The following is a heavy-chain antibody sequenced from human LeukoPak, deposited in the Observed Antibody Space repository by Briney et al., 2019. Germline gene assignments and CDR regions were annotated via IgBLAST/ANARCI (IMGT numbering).Heavy chain of an antibody. CDR1: GFTFSSYG. D-gene: IGHD2-2*01. Sequence: GGSLRLSCAASGFTFSSYGMHWVRQAPGKGLEWVAVIWYDGSNKYYADSVKGRFTISRDNSKNTLYLQMNSLRAEDTAVYYCAKEHIVVVPAAMEFDPWGQGTLVTVSS. J-gene: IGHJ5*02. V-gene: IGHV3-33*06. CDR3: AKEHIVVVPAAMEFDP. CDR2: IWYDGSNK.